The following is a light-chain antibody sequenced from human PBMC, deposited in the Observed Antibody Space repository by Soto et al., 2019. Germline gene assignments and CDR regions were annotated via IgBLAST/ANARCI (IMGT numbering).Light chain of an antibody. CDR3: CSYAGSSTYV. CDR1: SGDVGSSNL. J-gene: IGLJ1*01. V-gene: IGLV2-23*01. Sequence: QSALTQPASVSGSPGQSITISCSGTSGDVGSSNLVSRYQQLPGKAPKLMIYEGSKRPSGVSNRISGSKSGNTASLTISGLQAEDEADYYCCSYAGSSTYVFGTGTKLTVL. CDR2: EGS.